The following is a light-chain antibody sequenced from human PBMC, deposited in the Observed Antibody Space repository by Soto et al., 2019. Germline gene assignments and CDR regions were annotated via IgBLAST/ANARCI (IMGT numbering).Light chain of an antibody. J-gene: IGKJ5*01. Sequence: EIVLTQSPDTLSLSPGEGASLSCRASQSVHTFLAWYQQKPGQPPRLRIYGASTRATGVPARFSGSGSGTDFTLTISSLEPEDFAVYYCHQRSNWPPDTFGQGTRLEIK. V-gene: IGKV3-11*01. CDR2: GAS. CDR1: QSVHTF. CDR3: HQRSNWPPDT.